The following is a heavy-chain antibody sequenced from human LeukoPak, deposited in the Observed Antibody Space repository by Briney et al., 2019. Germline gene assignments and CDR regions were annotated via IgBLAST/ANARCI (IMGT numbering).Heavy chain of an antibody. CDR1: GFTFSSYE. CDR2: ISSSGSTI. Sequence: GGSLRLSCAASGFTFSSYEMNWVRQAPGKGLEGVSYISSSGSTIYYADSVKGRFTISRDNAKNSLYLQMNSLRAEDTAVYYCAREIAAAGYYWGQGTLVTVSS. J-gene: IGHJ4*02. D-gene: IGHD6-13*01. CDR3: AREIAAAGYY. V-gene: IGHV3-48*03.